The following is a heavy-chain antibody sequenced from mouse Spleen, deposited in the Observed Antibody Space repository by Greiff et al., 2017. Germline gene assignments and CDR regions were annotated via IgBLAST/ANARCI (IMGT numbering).Heavy chain of an antibody. CDR2: ISYSGST. J-gene: IGHJ3*01. CDR3: ARDRGGKGFAY. CDR1: GYSITSGYD. D-gene: IGHD1-3*01. Sequence: EVKLQQSGPGMVKPSQSLSLTCTVTGYSITSGYDWHWIRHFPGNKLEWMGYISYSGSTNYNPSLKSRISITHDTSKNHFFLKLNSVTTEDTATYYCARDRGGKGFAYWGQGTLVTVSA. V-gene: IGHV3-1*01.